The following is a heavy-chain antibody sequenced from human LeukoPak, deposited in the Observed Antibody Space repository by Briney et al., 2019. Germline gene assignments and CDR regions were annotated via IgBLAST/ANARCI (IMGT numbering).Heavy chain of an antibody. Sequence: GGSLRLSCAASGFTFSNYDMHWVRQAPGKGLEWVAFIRSDGSNKYYADSVKGRFTISRDNSKNTLYLQMNSLRSEDTAVYHCYYEGYWGQGSLVTVSS. CDR3: YYEGY. V-gene: IGHV3-30*02. D-gene: IGHD3-16*01. J-gene: IGHJ4*02. CDR1: GFTFSNYD. CDR2: IRSDGSNK.